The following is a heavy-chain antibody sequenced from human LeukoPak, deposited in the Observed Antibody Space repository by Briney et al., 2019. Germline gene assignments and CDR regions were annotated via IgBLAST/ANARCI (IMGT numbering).Heavy chain of an antibody. D-gene: IGHD6-6*01. Sequence: QPGGSLRLSCAASGFTFTNYWMHWVRQAPGMGLAWVSRLPPDELGIIYADSVKGRFTVSRDNAKNTVYLQMNNLRVDDTAMYYCVGTIASRGSEYWGQGALVTVPS. J-gene: IGHJ4*02. CDR3: VGTIASRGSEY. V-gene: IGHV3-74*01. CDR2: LPPDELGI. CDR1: GFTFTNYW.